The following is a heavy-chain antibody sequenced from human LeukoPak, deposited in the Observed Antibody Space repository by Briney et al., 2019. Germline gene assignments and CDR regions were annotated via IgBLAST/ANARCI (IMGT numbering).Heavy chain of an antibody. CDR3: VRDRGWFHFDL. Sequence: GGSLRLSCAASGFTFSSYWMTWVRQAPGKGLEWVAHIKGDGTSNKYVDSVKGRFTISRDNTRNSLFLQLNSLRAEDTAVYYCVRDRGWFHFDLWGQGTLVTVSS. D-gene: IGHD3-10*01. CDR1: GFTFSSYW. J-gene: IGHJ4*02. V-gene: IGHV3-7*01. CDR2: IKGDGTSN.